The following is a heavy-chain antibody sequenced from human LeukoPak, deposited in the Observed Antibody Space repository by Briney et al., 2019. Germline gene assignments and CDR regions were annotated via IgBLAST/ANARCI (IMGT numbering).Heavy chain of an antibody. J-gene: IGHJ4*02. V-gene: IGHV4-39*07. CDR3: ARVPFNWGIDY. CDR1: GGSLSSSSYY. D-gene: IGHD7-27*01. Sequence: LETLSLTCTVSGGSLSSSSYYCGWIRHPPGKWLEWIGSIYYSDTPYYNPSLKSRVTISVDTSKNRFSLKLGSVTAAYTAVYYCARVPFNWGIDYWGQGTLVTVSS. CDR2: IYYSDTP.